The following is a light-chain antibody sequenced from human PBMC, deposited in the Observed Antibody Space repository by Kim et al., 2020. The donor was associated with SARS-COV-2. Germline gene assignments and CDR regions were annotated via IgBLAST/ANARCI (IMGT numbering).Light chain of an antibody. CDR3: QQRSNWPP. CDR2: DAS. V-gene: IGKV3-11*01. CDR1: QSVSSY. Sequence: EIVLTQSQATLSLSPGERATLSCRASQSVSSYLAWYQQKPGQAPRLLIYDASNRATGIPARFSGSGSGTDFTLTISSLEPEDFAVYYCQQRSNWPPFGQGTKLEI. J-gene: IGKJ2*01.